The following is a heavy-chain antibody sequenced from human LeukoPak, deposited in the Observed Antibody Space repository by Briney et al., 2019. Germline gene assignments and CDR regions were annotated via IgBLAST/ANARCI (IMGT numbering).Heavy chain of an antibody. Sequence: PGGSLRLSCVASGFTFDDYGMSWVRQAPGQGLEWVSGINWSGSSTGYADSVKGRFTISRHNAKTSLYLQMNTLRAEDTALYYCARDAGYSSGRYDAFDIWGQGTLVTVSS. CDR3: ARDAGYSSGRYDAFDI. D-gene: IGHD6-19*01. CDR1: GFTFDDYG. J-gene: IGHJ3*02. CDR2: INWSGSST. V-gene: IGHV3-20*04.